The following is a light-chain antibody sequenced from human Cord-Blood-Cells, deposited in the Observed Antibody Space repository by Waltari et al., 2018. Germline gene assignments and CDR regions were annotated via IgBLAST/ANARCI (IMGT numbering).Light chain of an antibody. J-gene: IGLJ3*02. CDR1: SSDVGGYNY. CDR3: CSYAGSHWV. V-gene: IGLV2-11*01. Sequence: QSALPQPRSVSGSPGQSVTISCTGTSSDVGGYNYVSWYQQHPGKAPKRMIYDVSKRPSGVPDRFSGSKSGNTASLTISGLQAEDEADYYCCSYAGSHWVFGGGTKLTVL. CDR2: DVS.